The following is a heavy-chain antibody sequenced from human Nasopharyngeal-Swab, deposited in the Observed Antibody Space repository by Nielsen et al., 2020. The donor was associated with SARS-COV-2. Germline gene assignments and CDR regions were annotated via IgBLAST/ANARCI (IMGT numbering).Heavy chain of an antibody. V-gene: IGHV3-48*01. J-gene: IGHJ4*02. D-gene: IGHD5-18*01. CDR3: ARDGGGIQLWLDEIYYFDY. Sequence: GESLKISCAASGFNFNSYRMNWVRQAPGKGLEWVSNISSSSSSIYYADSVKGRFTISRDNSKNTLYLQMNSLRAEDTAVYYCARDGGGIQLWLDEIYYFDYWGQGTLVTVSS. CDR2: ISSSSSSI. CDR1: GFNFNSYR.